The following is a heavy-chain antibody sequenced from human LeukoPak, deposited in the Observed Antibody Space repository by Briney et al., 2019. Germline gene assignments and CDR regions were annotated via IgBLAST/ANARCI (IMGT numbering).Heavy chain of an antibody. Sequence: GGSLRLSCAASGFAFSSYAMSWVRQAPGEGLEWVSAISGSGGSTYYADSVKGRFTISRDNSKNTLYLQMNSLRAEDTAVYYCAKGGRTPDSSGFYYWGQGTLVTVSS. CDR3: AKGGRTPDSSGFYY. CDR1: GFAFSSYA. V-gene: IGHV3-23*01. D-gene: IGHD3-22*01. CDR2: ISGSGGST. J-gene: IGHJ4*02.